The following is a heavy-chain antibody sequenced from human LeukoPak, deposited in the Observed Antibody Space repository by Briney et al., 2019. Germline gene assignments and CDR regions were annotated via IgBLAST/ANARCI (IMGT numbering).Heavy chain of an antibody. CDR1: GSTFGNYA. CDR3: AKGYSSGWHTYFDC. V-gene: IGHV3-23*01. CDR2: LSSSGGAT. J-gene: IGHJ4*02. D-gene: IGHD6-19*01. Sequence: GGSLRLSCAASGSTFGNYAMSWVRQAPGKGLEWVSPLSSSGGATYYADSVKGRFTISRDNSRNTLFLQMNSLRAEDTALYFCAKGYSSGWHTYFDCWGQGTLVTVSS.